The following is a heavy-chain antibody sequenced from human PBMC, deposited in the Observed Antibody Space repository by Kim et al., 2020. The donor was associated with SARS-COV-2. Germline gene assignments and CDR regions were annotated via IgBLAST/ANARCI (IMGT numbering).Heavy chain of an antibody. V-gene: IGHV3-30*02. CDR3: AKDAGDVILTGLYFDY. D-gene: IGHD3-9*01. J-gene: IGHJ4*02. Sequence: SGKGRFTISRDNSKNTLYLQMNSLRAEDTAVYYCAKDAGDVILTGLYFDYWGQGTLVTVSS.